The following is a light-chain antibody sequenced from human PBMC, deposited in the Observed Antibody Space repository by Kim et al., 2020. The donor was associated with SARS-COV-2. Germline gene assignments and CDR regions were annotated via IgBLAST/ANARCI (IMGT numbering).Light chain of an antibody. J-gene: IGKJ1*01. CDR1: QSISSW. CDR3: QQYNSYSRT. Sequence: DIQMTQSPSNLSASVGDRVTITCRASQSISSWLAWYQQKPGKAPKLLIYKASSLESGVPSRFSGSGSGTEFTLTISSLQPDDFATYYCQQYNSYSRTFGQVTKVDIK. CDR2: KAS. V-gene: IGKV1-5*03.